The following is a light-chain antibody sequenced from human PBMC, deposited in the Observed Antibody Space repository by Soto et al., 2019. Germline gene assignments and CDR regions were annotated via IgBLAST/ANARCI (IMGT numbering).Light chain of an antibody. V-gene: IGKV3-15*01. CDR1: QSVSSN. CDR3: QQYNDWPRT. Sequence: ELVLTQYPGTLSLSPGERATLSCRASQSVSSNLAWYQQKPGQAPRLLIYGASTRATGIPARFSGSGSGTEFTLTISSLQSEDFAVYYCQQYNDWPRTFGQGTKVDIK. CDR2: GAS. J-gene: IGKJ1*01.